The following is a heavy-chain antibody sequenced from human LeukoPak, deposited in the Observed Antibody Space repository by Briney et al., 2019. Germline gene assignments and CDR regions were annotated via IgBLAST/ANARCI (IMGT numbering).Heavy chain of an antibody. J-gene: IGHJ4*02. CDR1: GYTFTSYG. CDR2: ISAYNGNT. Sequence: GASVKVSCKASGYTFTSYGISWVRQAPGQGLEWMGWISAYNGNTNYAQKLQGRVTMTTDTSTSTAYMELSSLRSEDTAVYYCASERWLQSLFDYWGQGTLVTVSS. V-gene: IGHV1-18*01. D-gene: IGHD5-24*01. CDR3: ASERWLQSLFDY.